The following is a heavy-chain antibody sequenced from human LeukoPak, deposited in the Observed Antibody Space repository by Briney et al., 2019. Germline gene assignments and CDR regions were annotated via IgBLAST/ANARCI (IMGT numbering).Heavy chain of an antibody. J-gene: IGHJ3*01. CDR1: GFSFRLYG. V-gene: IGHV3-33*05. CDR2: MIYDGSGI. Sequence: GGSLRLSCAASGFSFRLYGMHWVRQAPGKGLEWVALMIYDGSGIYYADSVKGRFSVSRDNSNYMFYLQMTSLRAEDSAVYYCSRDLASGNHPDGFDVWAQGTLVTVSS. D-gene: IGHD1-14*01. CDR3: SRDLASGNHPDGFDV.